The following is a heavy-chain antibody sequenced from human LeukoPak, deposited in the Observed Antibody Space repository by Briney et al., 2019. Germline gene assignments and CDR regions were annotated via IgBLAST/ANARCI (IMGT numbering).Heavy chain of an antibody. D-gene: IGHD3-22*01. V-gene: IGHV3-23*01. CDR3: AKVHYYDSSGYSDY. CDR1: GFTFSSYA. Sequence: PGGSLRLSCAASGFTFSSYAMSWVRQAPGKGLEWVSAISGSGGSTYYADSVKGRFTISGDNSKNTLYLQMNSLRAEDTAVYYCAKVHYYDSSGYSDYWGQGTLVTVSS. CDR2: ISGSGGST. J-gene: IGHJ4*02.